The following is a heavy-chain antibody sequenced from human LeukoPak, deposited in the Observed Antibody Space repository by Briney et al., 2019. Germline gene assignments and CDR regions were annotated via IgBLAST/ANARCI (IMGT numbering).Heavy chain of an antibody. D-gene: IGHD1-7*01. J-gene: IGHJ5*02. CDR2: INSDESTT. CDR3: AQTPGTGTTYNWFDP. Sequence: GGSMRLSCAASGFTFSRYWMHWVRQAPGKGLVWVSRINSDESTTRYADSVKGRFTISRDNAKNTLYLQMNSLRAEDTAVYYCAQTPGTGTTYNWFDPWGQGTLVTVSS. CDR1: GFTFSRYW. V-gene: IGHV3-74*01.